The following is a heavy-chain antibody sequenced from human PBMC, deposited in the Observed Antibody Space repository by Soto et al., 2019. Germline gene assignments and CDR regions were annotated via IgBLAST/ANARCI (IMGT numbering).Heavy chain of an antibody. Sequence: ASVKVSCKASGYTFTSYGISWVRQAPGQGLEWMGWISAYNGNTNYAQKLQGRVTMTTDTSTSTAYMELRSLRSDDTAVYYCARDFTLSLYCSSTSCYSASRDAFDIWGQGTMVTVSS. CDR2: ISAYNGNT. J-gene: IGHJ3*02. CDR1: GYTFTSYG. D-gene: IGHD2-2*01. V-gene: IGHV1-18*01. CDR3: ARDFTLSLYCSSTSCYSASRDAFDI.